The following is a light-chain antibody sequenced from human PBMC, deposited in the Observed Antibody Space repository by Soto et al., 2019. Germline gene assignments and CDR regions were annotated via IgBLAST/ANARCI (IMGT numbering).Light chain of an antibody. CDR3: QQLNHYPSN. J-gene: IGKJ4*01. V-gene: IGKV1-9*01. Sequence: IQLTQSPSSLSASVGDRVTITCRASQDISTYLAWYQQKPGKAPMLLISAASTLQSGVPSRFSGSGSGTDFTLTISSLQPEDFATYYCQQLNHYPSNFGGGTKV. CDR2: AAS. CDR1: QDISTY.